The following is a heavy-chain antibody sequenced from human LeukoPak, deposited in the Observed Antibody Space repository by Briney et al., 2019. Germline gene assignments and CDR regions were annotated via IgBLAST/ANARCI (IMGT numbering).Heavy chain of an antibody. Sequence: SETLSLTCTVSGGSISSYYWSWIRQPPGKGLEWIGEINHSGSTNYNPSLKSRVTISVDTSKNQFSLKLSSVTAADTAVYYCARGRTVVAATSAASQFDYWGQGTLVTVSS. V-gene: IGHV4-34*01. CDR3: ARGRTVVAATSAASQFDY. CDR2: INHSGST. J-gene: IGHJ4*02. D-gene: IGHD2-15*01. CDR1: GGSISSYY.